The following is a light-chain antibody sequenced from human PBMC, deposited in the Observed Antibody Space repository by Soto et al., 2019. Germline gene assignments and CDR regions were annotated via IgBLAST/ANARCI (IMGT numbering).Light chain of an antibody. CDR2: GLS. V-gene: IGKV3-20*01. CDR3: QHDCNSVPCT. Sequence: EVVLTQSPGTLSLSPGKGATLSCRASQSIISSDLAWYQHKPGQAPSLLSSGLSSMATGVPDRSRGSGSGTDFTFTISRLEPEDGAVYDCQHDCNSVPCTFGQGTKLEIK. J-gene: IGKJ2*02. CDR1: QSIISSD.